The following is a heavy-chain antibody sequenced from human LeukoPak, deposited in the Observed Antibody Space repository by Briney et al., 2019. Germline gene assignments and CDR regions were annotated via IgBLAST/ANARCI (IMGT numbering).Heavy chain of an antibody. J-gene: IGHJ4*02. CDR2: INPNSGGT. D-gene: IGHD1-26*01. CDR3: ARTYSGSHLGGFDY. Sequence: GASVKVSCKASGYTFTGYYMHWVRQAPGQGLEWMGWINPNSGGTNYAQKFQGRVTMTRDTSISTAYMELSRLRSDDTAVYYCARTYSGSHLGGFDYWGQGTLVTVSS. CDR1: GYTFTGYY. V-gene: IGHV1-2*02.